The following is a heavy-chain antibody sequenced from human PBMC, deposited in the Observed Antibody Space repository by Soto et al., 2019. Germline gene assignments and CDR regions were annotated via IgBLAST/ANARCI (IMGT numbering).Heavy chain of an antibody. CDR3: ARHGITGSYYDAFDI. CDR1: GISILSNHCD. V-gene: IGHV4-39*01. D-gene: IGHD1-26*01. CDR2: IKYSGTT. J-gene: IGHJ3*02. Sequence: SGTPSLTCTVTGISILSNHCDCGWVRQPPGKGLEWIASIKYSGTTFYNPSLKSRVTLSVDTSKNQFALKLSSVTAAETAVYYCARHGITGSYYDAFDIWGQGTMVT.